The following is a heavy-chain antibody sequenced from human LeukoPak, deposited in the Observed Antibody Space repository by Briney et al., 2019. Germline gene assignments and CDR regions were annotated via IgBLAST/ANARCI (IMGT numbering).Heavy chain of an antibody. V-gene: IGHV3-7*03. CDR1: GFTFSSYW. CDR2: IKQDGSEK. J-gene: IGHJ4*02. Sequence: GGSLRLSCAASGFTFSSYWMSWVRQAPGKGLEWVANIKQDGSEKYYVDSVKGRFTISRDNAKNSLYLQMNSLRAEDTAVYYCARDLGIVVVPAALGYWGQGTLVTVSS. CDR3: ARDLGIVVVPAALGY. D-gene: IGHD2-2*03.